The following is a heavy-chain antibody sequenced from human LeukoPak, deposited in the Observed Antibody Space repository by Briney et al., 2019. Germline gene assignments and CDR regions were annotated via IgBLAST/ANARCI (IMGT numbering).Heavy chain of an antibody. D-gene: IGHD2-21*02. CDR2: IKQDGSEK. V-gene: IGHV3-7*01. CDR1: GFTFSRYW. Sequence: GGSLRLSCAASGFTFSRYWMSWVRQAPGKGLEWVANIKQDGSEKHYGDSVKGRFTISRDNAKNSLCLQMNSLRDEDTAVYYCARENIVVVTAIRDAFDISGQGTMVTVSS. CDR3: ARENIVVVTAIRDAFDI. J-gene: IGHJ3*02.